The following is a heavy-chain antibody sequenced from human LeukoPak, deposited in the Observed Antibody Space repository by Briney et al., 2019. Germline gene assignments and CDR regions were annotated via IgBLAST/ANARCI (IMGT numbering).Heavy chain of an antibody. CDR1: GYTFTGYY. J-gene: IGHJ5*02. CDR3: ARDRCSSGWYLWFDP. V-gene: IGHV1-2*02. D-gene: IGHD6-19*01. Sequence: ASVKVSCKASGYTFTGYYMHWVRQAPGQGLEWMGWINPNSGGTNYAQKFQGRVTMTRDTSISTAYMELSRLRSDDTAVYYCARDRCSSGWYLWFDPWGQGTLVTVSS. CDR2: INPNSGGT.